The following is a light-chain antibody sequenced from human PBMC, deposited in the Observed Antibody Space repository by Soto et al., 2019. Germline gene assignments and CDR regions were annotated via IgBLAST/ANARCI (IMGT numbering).Light chain of an antibody. CDR2: AAS. V-gene: IGKV1-39*01. Sequence: DIQMTQSASSLSASVGDRVTITCRASQSISSNLNWHQQKPGKAPKVLIYAASSLQSGVPSRFSGSGSETDFTLTMSSLQPDDFATYDCHRGYSIPYAFGQVTKLEIK. CDR1: QSISSN. CDR3: HRGYSIPYA. J-gene: IGKJ2*01.